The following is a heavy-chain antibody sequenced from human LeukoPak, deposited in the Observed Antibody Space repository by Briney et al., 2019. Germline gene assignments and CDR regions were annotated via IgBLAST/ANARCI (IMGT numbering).Heavy chain of an antibody. Sequence: GGSLRLSCAASGFTFSSYAMSWVRQAPGKGLEWVSAISGSGGSTYYADSVKGRLTISRDNSKNTLYLQMNSLRAEDTAVYYCAKDHTKFITIVRGPRMDVWGQGTTVTVFS. CDR2: ISGSGGST. D-gene: IGHD3-10*01. CDR3: AKDHTKFITIVRGPRMDV. J-gene: IGHJ6*02. CDR1: GFTFSSYA. V-gene: IGHV3-23*01.